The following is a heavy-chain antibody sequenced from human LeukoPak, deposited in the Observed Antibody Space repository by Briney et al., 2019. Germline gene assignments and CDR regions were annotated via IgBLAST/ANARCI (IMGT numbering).Heavy chain of an antibody. CDR1: GFTFSTYA. Sequence: GRSLRLSCAASGFTFSTYALGWVSQAPGKGLEWVSGIRGSGDSPYYADSVKGRFTISRDNSKNTLYLQMNSLRAEDTAVYYCAKGHTGSEWLYFYSWGQGCLVSVSS. J-gene: IGHJ4*02. CDR2: IRGSGDSP. D-gene: IGHD5-12*01. V-gene: IGHV3-23*01. CDR3: AKGHTGSEWLYFYS.